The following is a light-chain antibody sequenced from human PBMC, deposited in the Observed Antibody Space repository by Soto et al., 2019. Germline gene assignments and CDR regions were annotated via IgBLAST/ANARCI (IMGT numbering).Light chain of an antibody. CDR3: APWDSNLRAVV. V-gene: IGLV1-51*01. CDR2: EHN. CDR1: ISNIGVNY. J-gene: IGLJ2*01. Sequence: QSVLTQPPSVSAAPGLKVTISCSGSISNIGVNYVSWYQQVPGTAPTLLIYEHNKRPSGIPDRFSGSTTATSATLGITGLQPGDEGDYYCAPWDSNLRAVVFGGGTKLTVL.